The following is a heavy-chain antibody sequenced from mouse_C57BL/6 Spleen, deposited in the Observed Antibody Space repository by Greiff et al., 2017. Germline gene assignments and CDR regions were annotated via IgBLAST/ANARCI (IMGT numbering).Heavy chain of an antibody. CDR2: IHPNSGST. V-gene: IGHV1-64*01. D-gene: IGHD1-1*01. J-gene: IGHJ2*01. CDR1: GYTFTSYW. CDR3: ARRVITTAPGNFDY. Sequence: QVQLQQPGAELVKPGASVKLSCKASGYTFTSYWMHWVKQRPGQGLEWIGMIHPNSGSTNYNEKFKSKATLTVDTSSSTAYMQLSSLTSEDSAVYYCARRVITTAPGNFDYWGQGTTLTVSS.